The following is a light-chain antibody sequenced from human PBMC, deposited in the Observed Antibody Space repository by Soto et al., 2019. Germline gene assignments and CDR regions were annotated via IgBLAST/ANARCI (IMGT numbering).Light chain of an antibody. J-gene: IGKJ1*01. CDR1: QSISRW. V-gene: IGKV1-5*01. Sequence: DIPMTQSPSSLSASVGDRVTITCRASQSISRWLAWYQQKPGRAPNLLIYDASSLETGVPSRFSGSGSGTHFTLTISSRQHDDVATYYCHHYYDDSPWSFGQGTKVDI. CDR2: DAS. CDR3: HHYYDDSPWS.